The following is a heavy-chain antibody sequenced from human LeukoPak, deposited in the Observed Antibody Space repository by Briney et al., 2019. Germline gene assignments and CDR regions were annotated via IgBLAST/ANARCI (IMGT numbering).Heavy chain of an antibody. CDR2: ISYDGSNK. CDR1: GFTFSSYA. D-gene: IGHD5-18*01. CDR3: ARDSTAMVIDY. Sequence: GGSLRLSCAASGFTFSSYAMHWVRQAPGKGLEWVAVISYDGSNKYYADSVKGRFTISRDNSKNTLYLQMNSLRAEDTAVYYCARDSTAMVIDYWGQGTLVIVSS. V-gene: IGHV3-30*04. J-gene: IGHJ4*02.